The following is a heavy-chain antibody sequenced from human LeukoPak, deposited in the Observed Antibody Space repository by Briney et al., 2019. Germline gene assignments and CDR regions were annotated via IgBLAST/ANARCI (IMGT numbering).Heavy chain of an antibody. V-gene: IGHV1-18*01. CDR3: ARDTLRAMATITSYYYYYMDV. J-gene: IGHJ6*03. CDR2: ISAYNGNT. D-gene: IGHD5-24*01. CDR1: GYTFTSYG. Sequence: GASVKVSCKASGYTFTSYGISWVRQAPGQGLEWMGWISAYNGNTNYAQKLQGRVTMTTDTSTSTAYMELRSLRSDDTAVYYCARDTLRAMATITSYYYYYMDVWGKGTTVTVSS.